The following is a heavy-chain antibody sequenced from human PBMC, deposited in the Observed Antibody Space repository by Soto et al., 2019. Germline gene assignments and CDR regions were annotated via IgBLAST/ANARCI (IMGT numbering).Heavy chain of an antibody. Sequence: ASVKVSCKASGYSFTAYNIHWVRQAPGQGLEWMGWINPSSGDTKYAQKFQGWVTMTRDTSISTAYLELSRLRSDDSAMYYCARDLRERSSTFCYYYYHYWGPG. V-gene: IGHV1-2*04. CDR1: GYSFTAYN. CDR2: INPSSGDT. J-gene: IGHJ4*02. CDR3: ARDLRERSSTFCYYYYHY. D-gene: IGHD2-2*01.